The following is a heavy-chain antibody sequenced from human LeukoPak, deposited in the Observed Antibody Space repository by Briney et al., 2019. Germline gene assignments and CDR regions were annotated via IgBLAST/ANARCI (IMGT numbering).Heavy chain of an antibody. CDR3: ASTSEWLRRSIRDVFDM. V-gene: IGHV3-48*03. CDR2: ISISGNTK. D-gene: IGHD5-12*01. CDR1: GFTFSSYE. J-gene: IGHJ3*02. Sequence: GGSLRLSCGASGFTFSSYEMNWVRQAPGKGLEWVSYISISGNTKNYADSAKGRFTISRDTARNSLYLQMHSLRAEDTAVYYCASTSEWLRRSIRDVFDMWGQGTMVTVSS.